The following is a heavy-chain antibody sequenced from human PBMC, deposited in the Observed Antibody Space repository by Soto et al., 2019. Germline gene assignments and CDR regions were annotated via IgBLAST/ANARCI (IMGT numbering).Heavy chain of an antibody. D-gene: IGHD1-7*01. V-gene: IGHV4-30-4*01. CDR3: ARDRGLSWNYPFGMDV. CDR2: IYYSGST. CDR1: GCSISSGYYY. J-gene: IGHJ6*02. Sequence: SETLSLTCTVSGCSISSGYYYWSWIRQPPGKGLEWIGYIYYSGSTYYNPSLKSRVTISVDTSKNQFSLKLSSVTAADTAVYYCARDRGLSWNYPFGMDVWGQGTTVTVSS.